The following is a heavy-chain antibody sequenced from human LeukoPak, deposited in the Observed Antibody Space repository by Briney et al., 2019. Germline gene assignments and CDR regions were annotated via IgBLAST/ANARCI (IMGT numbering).Heavy chain of an antibody. CDR3: ATEDTSMVYVV. J-gene: IGHJ4*02. Sequence: SETLSLTCTVSGGSISSYYWSWIRQPPGKGLEWIGYIYYGGSTNYNPSLKSRVTISVDTSKNQFSLMLSSVTAADTAVYYCATEDTSMVYVVWGQGTLVTVSS. V-gene: IGHV4-59*12. D-gene: IGHD5-18*01. CDR1: GGSISSYY. CDR2: IYYGGST.